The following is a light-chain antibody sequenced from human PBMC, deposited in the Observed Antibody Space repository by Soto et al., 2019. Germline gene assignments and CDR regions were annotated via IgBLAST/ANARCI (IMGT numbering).Light chain of an antibody. CDR3: ETWDSNTWV. CDR2: LEGSGSY. J-gene: IGLJ3*02. V-gene: IGLV4-60*02. CDR1: SGHSSYI. Sequence: QLLLTQSSSASASLGSSVKLTCTLSSGHSSYIIAWHQQQPGKAPRYLMKLEGSGSYNKGSGVPDRFSGSSSGADRYLTISNLQFEDEADYYCETWDSNTWVFGGGTKLPVL.